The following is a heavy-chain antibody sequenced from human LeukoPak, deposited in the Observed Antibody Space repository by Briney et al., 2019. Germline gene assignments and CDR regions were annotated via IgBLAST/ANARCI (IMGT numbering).Heavy chain of an antibody. CDR3: ARGYRLVDY. V-gene: IGHV4-59*01. Sequence: SETLSLTCTVSGGSISSNYWSWIRQPPGKGLEWMGYIYYSGSTNYNPSLKSRVTISVDTSKNQVSLKLTSVTAADTAVYYCARGYRLVDYWGQGTLVTVSS. D-gene: IGHD6-19*01. J-gene: IGHJ4*02. CDR1: GGSISSNY. CDR2: IYYSGST.